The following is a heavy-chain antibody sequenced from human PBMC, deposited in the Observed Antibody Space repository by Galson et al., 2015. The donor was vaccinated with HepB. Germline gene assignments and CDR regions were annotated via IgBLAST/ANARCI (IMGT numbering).Heavy chain of an antibody. CDR1: GFSLSTGGVG. CDR2: IYWDDDK. J-gene: IGHJ6*02. Sequence: PALVKPTQTLTLTCTFSGFSLSTGGVGVGWIRQPPGKALEWLAPIYWDDDKRYSPSLKSRLTITKDTSKNQVVLTMTNMDPVDTATYYCAHGPANWGYRNYGMDVWGQGTTVTVSS. D-gene: IGHD7-27*01. CDR3: AHGPANWGYRNYGMDV. V-gene: IGHV2-5*02.